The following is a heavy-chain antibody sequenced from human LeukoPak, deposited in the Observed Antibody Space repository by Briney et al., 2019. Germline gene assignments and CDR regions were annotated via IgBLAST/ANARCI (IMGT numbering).Heavy chain of an antibody. Sequence: GGSLRLSCAASGFTFSSYWMHWVRQAPGKGLVWVSRINSDGSSTSYADSVKGRFTISRDNAKNTLYLQMNSLRAEDTAVYYCAGQVREFYYDSSGYYIRWGQGTLVTVSS. CDR1: GFTFSSYW. J-gene: IGHJ4*02. V-gene: IGHV3-74*01. D-gene: IGHD3-22*01. CDR3: AGQVREFYYDSSGYYIR. CDR2: INSDGSST.